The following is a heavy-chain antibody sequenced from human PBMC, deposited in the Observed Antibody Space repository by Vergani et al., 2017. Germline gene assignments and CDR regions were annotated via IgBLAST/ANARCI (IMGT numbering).Heavy chain of an antibody. V-gene: IGHV4-4*07. CDR2: LFPSGST. D-gene: IGHD3-16*01. J-gene: IGHJ6*02. CDR3: ARHDAGHYDSSYYGLDV. Sequence: QVQMQESGPGLVKTSETLSLTCSASGSPISYWCWSWLRQPAGKGLEWIGRLFPSGSTNYKPSLKSRVTMSIDTSKNQFSLKLTSVTAADTAVYYCARHDAGHYDSSYYGLDVWGQGATVTVSS. CDR1: GSPISYWC.